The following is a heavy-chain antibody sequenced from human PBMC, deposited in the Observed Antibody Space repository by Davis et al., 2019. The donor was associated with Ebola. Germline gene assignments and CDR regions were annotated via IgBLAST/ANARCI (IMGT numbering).Heavy chain of an antibody. Sequence: ASVKVSCKASGYTFTSYDINWVRQATGQGLEWMGWINPNSGGTNYAQKFQGRVTMTRDTSISTAYMELSRLRSDDTAVYYCAREIRFDYWGQGTLVTVSS. V-gene: IGHV1-2*02. CDR2: INPNSGGT. CDR3: AREIRFDY. J-gene: IGHJ4*02. CDR1: GYTFTSYD.